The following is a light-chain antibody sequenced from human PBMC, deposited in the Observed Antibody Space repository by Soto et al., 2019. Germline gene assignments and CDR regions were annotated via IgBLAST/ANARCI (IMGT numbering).Light chain of an antibody. V-gene: IGLV4-69*01. CDR1: RGHSNYA. J-gene: IGLJ2*01. CDR3: QTWGTGTVV. Sequence: QSVLTQSPSASASLGASVKLTCTLSRGHSNYAIAWHQQQPEKGPRYLMKVNNDGGHSKGDGIPDRFSGSSSGAERYLTISSLQSEDEADYYCQTWGTGTVVFGGGTKLTVL. CDR2: VNNDGGH.